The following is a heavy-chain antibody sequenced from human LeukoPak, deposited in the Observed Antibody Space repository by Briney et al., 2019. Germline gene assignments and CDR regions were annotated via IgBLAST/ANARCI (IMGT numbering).Heavy chain of an antibody. CDR1: GFTFSTYN. CDR3: ARDARYYDFWSGYSTGDEGFDY. CDR2: ISSSGGTI. J-gene: IGHJ4*02. V-gene: IGHV3-48*01. Sequence: PGGSLRLSCAASGFTFSTYNMNWVRQAPGKGLEWGSYISSSGGTIYYAHSVKGRFTISRDNPKNSLYLQMNSLRAEDPAVYYCARDARYYDFWSGYSTGDEGFDYWGQGTLVTVSS. D-gene: IGHD3-3*01.